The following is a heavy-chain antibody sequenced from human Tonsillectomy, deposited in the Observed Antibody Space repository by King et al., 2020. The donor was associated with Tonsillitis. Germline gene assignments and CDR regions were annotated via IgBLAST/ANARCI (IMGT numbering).Heavy chain of an antibody. CDR3: ASSTEYSRSWYGSWFHP. CDR2: ISAYNGNT. J-gene: IGHJ5*02. D-gene: IGHD6-13*01. V-gene: IGHV1-18*04. CDR1: GYTFTSYG. Sequence: VQLVESGAEVKKPGASVKVSCKASGYTFTSYGISWVRQAPGQGLEWMGWISAYNGNTNYAQKLQGRVTMTTDTSTSTAYMELRSLRSDDTAVYYCASSTEYSRSWYGSWFHPWGQGTLVTVSS.